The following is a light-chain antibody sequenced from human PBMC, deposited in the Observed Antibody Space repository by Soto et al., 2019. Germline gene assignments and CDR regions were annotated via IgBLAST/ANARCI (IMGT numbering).Light chain of an antibody. CDR2: AAS. CDR1: QSISSY. CDR3: QQSYSTQVT. J-gene: IGKJ4*01. Sequence: DIQMTQSPSSLSASVGDRVTITCRASQSISSYLNWYQQKPGKAPKLLIYAASSLQSGVPSRFSGSGSGTDFTLTISSLQPEDFATYYGQQSYSTQVTFGGGTKVEIK. V-gene: IGKV1-39*01.